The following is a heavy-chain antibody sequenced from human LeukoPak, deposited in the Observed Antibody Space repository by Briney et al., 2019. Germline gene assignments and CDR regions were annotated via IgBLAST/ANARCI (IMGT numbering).Heavy chain of an antibody. J-gene: IGHJ4*02. CDR1: GGSIGSYY. D-gene: IGHD3-3*01. Sequence: SETLSLTCTVSGGSIGSYYWSWIRQPPGKGLEWIAYIHYSGSSNYNPSLKSRVTISVDTSKNQFSLKVSSVTAADTAVYYCARACYDFRSGSYTGIFDYWGQGTLVTVSS. CDR2: IHYSGSS. V-gene: IGHV4-59*01. CDR3: ARACYDFRSGSYTGIFDY.